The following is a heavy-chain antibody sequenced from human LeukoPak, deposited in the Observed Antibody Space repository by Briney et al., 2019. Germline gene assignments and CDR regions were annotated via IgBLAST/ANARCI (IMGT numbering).Heavy chain of an antibody. CDR2: IRQDGSEK. CDR1: GFTFSDYW. CDR3: ARISCSRSSCYGVYDY. J-gene: IGHJ4*02. D-gene: IGHD2-15*01. V-gene: IGHV3-7*01. Sequence: GGSLRLSCAASGFTFSDYWITWVRQAPGKGLEWLAKIRQDGSEKCHVDSLKGRFNISRDNAKNSVYLQMNSLRAEDKAVYYCARISCSRSSCYGVYDYWGQGSLVTVSS.